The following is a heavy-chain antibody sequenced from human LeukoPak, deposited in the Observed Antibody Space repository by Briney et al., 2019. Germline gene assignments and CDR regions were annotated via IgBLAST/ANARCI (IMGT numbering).Heavy chain of an antibody. J-gene: IGHJ6*03. Sequence: PSDTLSLTCTVSGGSISSGSYYWSWIRQPAGKGLEWVGRIYTSGSTNYNPSLKSRVTISVDTSKNQFSLKLSSVTAADTAVYYCARFYRFSSGLVNCMDVWGKGTTVTISS. CDR2: IYTSGST. D-gene: IGHD3-9*01. CDR1: GGSISSGSYY. V-gene: IGHV4-61*02. CDR3: ARFYRFSSGLVNCMDV.